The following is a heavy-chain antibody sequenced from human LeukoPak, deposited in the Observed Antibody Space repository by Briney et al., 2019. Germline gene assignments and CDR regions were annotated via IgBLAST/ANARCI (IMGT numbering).Heavy chain of an antibody. Sequence: ASVKVSCKASGYTFTSYGISWVRQAPGQGLEWMGWISAYNGNTNYAQKLQGRVTMTTDTSTSTAYMELRSLRSEDTAVYYCARDDSIAARLPFDYWGQGTLVTVSS. CDR3: ARDDSIAARLPFDY. D-gene: IGHD6-6*01. V-gene: IGHV1-18*01. CDR1: GYTFTSYG. J-gene: IGHJ4*02. CDR2: ISAYNGNT.